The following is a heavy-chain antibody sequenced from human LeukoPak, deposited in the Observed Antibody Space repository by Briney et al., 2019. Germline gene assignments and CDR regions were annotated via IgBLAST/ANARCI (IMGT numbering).Heavy chain of an antibody. V-gene: IGHV3-23*01. CDR2: ISNDGGYT. Sequence: GGSLRLSCAASGFTFSSSAMSWVRQAPGKGLEWVSAISNDGGYTYYADSVQGRFTISRDNSKSTLCLQMNSLRAEDTAVYYCAKQLGYCSDGSCYFPYWGQGTLVTVSS. CDR3: AKQLGYCSDGSCYFPY. D-gene: IGHD2-15*01. J-gene: IGHJ4*02. CDR1: GFTFSSSA.